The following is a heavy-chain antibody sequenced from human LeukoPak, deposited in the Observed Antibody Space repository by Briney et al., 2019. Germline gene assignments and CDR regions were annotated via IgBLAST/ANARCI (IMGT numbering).Heavy chain of an antibody. CDR1: GFTFSGSA. CDR3: IRHNFDSSGYYYHY. CDR2: VRSKANNYAT. D-gene: IGHD3-22*01. Sequence: GGSPRLSCAASGFTFSGSAIHWVRQASGRGLEWVGRVRSKANNYATAFTASVKGRFTISRDDSKNTAYLQMNSLKTEDTAMYYCIRHNFDSSGYYYHYWGQGTLVTVSS. J-gene: IGHJ4*02. V-gene: IGHV3-73*01.